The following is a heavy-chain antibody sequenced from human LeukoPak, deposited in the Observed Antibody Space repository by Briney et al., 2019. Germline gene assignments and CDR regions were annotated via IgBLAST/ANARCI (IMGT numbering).Heavy chain of an antibody. Sequence: PGGSLRLSCAASGFTFSSYWMSWVRQAPGKGLEWVANIKQDGSEKYYLDSVKGRFTISRDNAKNSLYLQMNSLRAEDTAVYYCAREGYGGAFDYWGQGTLVTVSS. J-gene: IGHJ4*02. D-gene: IGHD4-23*01. V-gene: IGHV3-7*01. CDR1: GFTFSSYW. CDR3: AREGYGGAFDY. CDR2: IKQDGSEK.